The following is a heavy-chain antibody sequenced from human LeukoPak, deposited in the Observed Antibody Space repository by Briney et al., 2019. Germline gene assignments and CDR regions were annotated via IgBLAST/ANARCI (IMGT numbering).Heavy chain of an antibody. J-gene: IGHJ4*02. CDR1: GGSFSGYY. CDR2: INHSGST. CDR3: VRTYSGYDYGLPNFDY. V-gene: IGHV4-34*01. D-gene: IGHD5-12*01. Sequence: SETLSLTCAVYGGSFSGYYWSWIRQPPGKGLEWIGEINHSGSTNYNPSLKSRVTISVDTSKNQFSLKLSSVTAADTAVYYCVRTYSGYDYGLPNFDYWGQGTLVTVSS.